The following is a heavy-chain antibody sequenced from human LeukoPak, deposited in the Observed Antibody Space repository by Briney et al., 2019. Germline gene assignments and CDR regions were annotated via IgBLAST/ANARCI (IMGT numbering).Heavy chain of an antibody. CDR1: GGSISSGDYY. V-gene: IGHV4-30-4*01. CDR2: IYYSGST. CDR3: ARDRGDTAMVTPRGFDL. D-gene: IGHD5-18*01. J-gene: IGHJ2*01. Sequence: TLSLTCTVSGGSISSGDYYWSWIRQPPGKGLEWIGYIYYSGSTYYNPSLKSRVTISVDTSKNQLSLKLSSVTAADTAVYYCARDRGDTAMVTPRGFDLWGRGTLVTVSS.